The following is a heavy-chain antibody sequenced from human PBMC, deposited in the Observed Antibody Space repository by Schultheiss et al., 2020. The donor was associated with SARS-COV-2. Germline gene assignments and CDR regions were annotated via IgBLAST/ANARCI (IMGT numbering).Heavy chain of an antibody. CDR2: IGTAGDT. V-gene: IGHV3-13*04. J-gene: IGHJ4*02. CDR3: AKDFSDRSFVVRYFDY. D-gene: IGHD2-2*01. Sequence: GGSLRLSCAASGFTFSSYDMHWVRQATGKGLEWVSAIGTAGDTYYQGSVKGRFTISRDNSKNTLYLQMNSLRAEDTAVYYCAKDFSDRSFVVRYFDYWGQGTLVTVSS. CDR1: GFTFSSYD.